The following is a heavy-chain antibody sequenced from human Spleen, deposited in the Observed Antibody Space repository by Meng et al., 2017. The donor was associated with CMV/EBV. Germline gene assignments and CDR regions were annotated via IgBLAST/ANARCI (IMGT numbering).Heavy chain of an antibody. Sequence: KASGYTFTGHFMHWVRQAPGQGPEWMGWINPTSDDTQYAQKFQGRVTMTTDTSIRTVYMDLSRLKSDDTAVYYCARLLEWPSPLFDTWGQGTLVTVSS. V-gene: IGHV1-2*02. J-gene: IGHJ4*02. CDR1: GYTFTGHF. CDR2: INPTSDDT. CDR3: ARLLEWPSPLFDT. D-gene: IGHD3-3*01.